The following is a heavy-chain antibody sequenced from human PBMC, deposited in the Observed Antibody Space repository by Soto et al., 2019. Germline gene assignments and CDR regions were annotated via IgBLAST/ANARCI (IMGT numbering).Heavy chain of an antibody. CDR1: GFTFSSYW. CDR2: IKQDGSEK. V-gene: IGHV3-7*04. D-gene: IGHD2-2*01. J-gene: IGHJ6*02. Sequence: EVQLVESGGGLVQPGWSLRLSCAASGFTFSSYWMSWVRQAPGKGLEWVANIKQDGSEKYYVDSVKGRFTISRDNAKNSLYLQMNSLRAEDTAVYYCARDLSIVVVPAAMRASHYYYGMDVWGQGTTVTVSS. CDR3: ARDLSIVVVPAAMRASHYYYGMDV.